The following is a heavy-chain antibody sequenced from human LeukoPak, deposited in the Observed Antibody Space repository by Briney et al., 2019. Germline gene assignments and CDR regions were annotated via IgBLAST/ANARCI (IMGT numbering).Heavy chain of an antibody. D-gene: IGHD3-10*02. V-gene: IGHV3-48*03. J-gene: IGHJ6*04. CDR2: ISSSGSTI. CDR1: GFTFSSYE. Sequence: PGGSLRFSCAATGFTFSSYEMNWGRQAPGKGLQWVSYISSSGSTIYYADSVKGRFTISRDNAKNSLYLQMNSLRAEDTAVYYCAELGITMIGGVWGKGTTVTISS. CDR3: AELGITMIGGV.